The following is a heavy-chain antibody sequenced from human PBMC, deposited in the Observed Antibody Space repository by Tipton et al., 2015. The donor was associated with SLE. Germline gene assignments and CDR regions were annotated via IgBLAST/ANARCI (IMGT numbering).Heavy chain of an antibody. V-gene: IGHV4-59*11. D-gene: IGHD6-19*01. CDR3: ARGWRSSGWAPHI. CDR1: GYSISSHY. J-gene: IGHJ3*02. Sequence: TLSLTCAVSGYSISSHYWSWIRQPPGKGLEWIGYIYYSGSTNYNPSLKSRVTISVDTSKNQFSLKLSSVTAADTAVYYCARGWRSSGWAPHIWGQGTMVTVSS. CDR2: IYYSGST.